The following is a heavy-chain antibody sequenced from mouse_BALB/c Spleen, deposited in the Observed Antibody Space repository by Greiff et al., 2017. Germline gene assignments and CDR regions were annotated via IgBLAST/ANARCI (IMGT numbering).Heavy chain of an antibody. J-gene: IGHJ2*01. CDR1: GFTFSSYT. Sequence: EVHLVESGGGLVKPGGSLKLSCAASGFTFSSYTMSWVRQTPEKRLEWVATISSGGSYTYYPDSVKGRFTISRDNAKNTLYLQMSSLKSEDTAMYYCTRERDDGKGDFDYWGQGTTLTVSS. CDR3: TRERDDGKGDFDY. CDR2: ISSGGSYT. D-gene: IGHD2-1*01. V-gene: IGHV5-6-4*01.